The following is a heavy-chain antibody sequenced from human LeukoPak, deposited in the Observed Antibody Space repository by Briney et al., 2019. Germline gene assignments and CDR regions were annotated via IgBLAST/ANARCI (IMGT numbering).Heavy chain of an antibody. CDR1: GGSFSTSG. J-gene: IGHJ3*02. Sequence: ASVKVSCKASGGSFSTSGFSWVRQAPGQGLEWMGGVIPIYGTPSYAQKFQGRVTITTDESTSTAYMELSSLRSEDTAVYYCATERITMIVVAPGGAFDIWGQGTMVTVSS. D-gene: IGHD3-22*01. CDR3: ATERITMIVVAPGGAFDI. CDR2: VIPIYGTP. V-gene: IGHV1-69*05.